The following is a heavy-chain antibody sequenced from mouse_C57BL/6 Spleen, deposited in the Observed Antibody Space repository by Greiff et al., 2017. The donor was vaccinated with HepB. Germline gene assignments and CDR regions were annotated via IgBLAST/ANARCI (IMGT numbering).Heavy chain of an antibody. D-gene: IGHD2-3*01. Sequence: QVQLQQPGAELVKPGASVKLSCKASGYTFTSYWMHWVKQRPGQGLEWIGMIHPNSGSTNYNEKFKSKATLTVDKSSSTAYMQLSSLTSEDSAVYYCAGGGYFPRFAYWGQGTLVTVSA. CDR1: GYTFTSYW. CDR2: IHPNSGST. V-gene: IGHV1-64*01. CDR3: AGGGYFPRFAY. J-gene: IGHJ3*01.